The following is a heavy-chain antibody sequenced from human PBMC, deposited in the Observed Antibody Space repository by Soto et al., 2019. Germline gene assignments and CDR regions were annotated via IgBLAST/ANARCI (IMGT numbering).Heavy chain of an antibody. J-gene: IGHJ1*01. CDR1: GFTFSGSA. CDR3: ATLNDHRDYVGFQH. Sequence: EVQVVESGGGLVQPGGSLKLSCEASGFTFSGSAMHWVRQASGKGLEWIGRIKSKPNNYATIYGASLKGRFTISRDDSTNAAYLQMDSLKIEDTAVYYCATLNDHRDYVGFQHWGQGTLVTVSS. CDR2: IKSKPNNYAT. V-gene: IGHV3-73*01. D-gene: IGHD4-17*01.